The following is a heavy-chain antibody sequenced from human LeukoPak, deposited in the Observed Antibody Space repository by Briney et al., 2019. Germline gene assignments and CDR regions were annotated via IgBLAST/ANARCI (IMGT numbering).Heavy chain of an antibody. CDR3: ARGFALDY. V-gene: IGHV4-34*01. CDR1: GGSFSGYY. CDR2: INHSGST. Sequence: SETLSLTCAVYGGSFSGYYWSWIRQPPGKGLEWIGEINHSGSTNYNPSLKSRVTISVDTSKNQFSLKLSSVTAADTAVYCCARGFALDYWGQGTLVTVSS. J-gene: IGHJ4*02.